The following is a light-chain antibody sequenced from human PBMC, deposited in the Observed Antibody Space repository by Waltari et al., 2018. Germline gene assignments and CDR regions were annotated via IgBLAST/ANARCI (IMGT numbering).Light chain of an antibody. V-gene: IGKV1-39*01. CDR3: QQSYRTPELT. CDR2: GAS. CDR1: QNISIY. Sequence: DFQMTQSPSSLSASVGDRVTITCRASQNISIYLNWYQQKPGKAPKVMIYGASSLQDGVASRFSGSGSGTDFTLTIGSLQPEDVAIYYCQQSYRTPELTFGGGTRVEI. J-gene: IGKJ4*01.